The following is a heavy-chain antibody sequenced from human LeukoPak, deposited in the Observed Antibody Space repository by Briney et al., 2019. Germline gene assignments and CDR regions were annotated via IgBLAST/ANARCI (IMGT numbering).Heavy chain of an antibody. CDR2: SSAYNGNT. CDR3: ARAALRTNGYSGYDLNYYFDY. CDR1: GYTFTSYG. J-gene: IGHJ4*02. D-gene: IGHD5-12*01. V-gene: IGHV1-18*01. Sequence: ASVKVSCKASGYTFTSYGISWVRQAPGQGLEWMGWSSAYNGNTNYAQKLQGRVTMTTDTSTSTAYMELRSLRSDDTAVYYCARAALRTNGYSGYDLNYYFDYWGQGTLVTVSS.